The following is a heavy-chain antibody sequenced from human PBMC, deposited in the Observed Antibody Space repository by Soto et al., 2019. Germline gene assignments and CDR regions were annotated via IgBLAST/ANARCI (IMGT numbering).Heavy chain of an antibody. CDR1: GGTFSIYA. CDR3: LLAWKDLHPVFDY. Sequence: QVQLVQSGAEVKKPVSSVKVSCKASGGTFSIYALSWVRQAPGQGLEWMGGIIPLFNTPYYAQKFQGRVTITADESTTSACMELSSLRSEDTAVYYCLLAWKDLHPVFDYWGQGTLVTVAS. V-gene: IGHV1-69*12. D-gene: IGHD1-1*01. J-gene: IGHJ4*02. CDR2: IIPLFNTP.